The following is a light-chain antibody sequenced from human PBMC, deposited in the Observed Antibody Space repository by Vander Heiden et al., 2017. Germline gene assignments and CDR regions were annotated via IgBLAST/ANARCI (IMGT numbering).Light chain of an antibody. CDR3: QQYYISPPT. CDR2: WAS. Sequence: DIVMTQSPDSLAVSLGERATINCKSSQSVLSSSNNKNYLAWYQQKPGQPPKLLIYWASTRKSGVPERFSGSGSGTDFTLTISSLQAEDVAVYYCQQYYISPPTFGQGTKVEIK. V-gene: IGKV4-1*01. CDR1: QSVLSSSNNKNY. J-gene: IGKJ1*01.